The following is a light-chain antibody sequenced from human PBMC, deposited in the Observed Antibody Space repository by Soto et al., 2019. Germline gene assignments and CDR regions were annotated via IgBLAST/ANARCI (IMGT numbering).Light chain of an antibody. V-gene: IGKV3-15*01. J-gene: IGKJ4*01. Sequence: IVMTQSPATLSVSPGERVTISCRASQSVTNTLAWYQHKPGQAPRLLISYASRGATGIPSRFSGSGSGTDFTLTINRLQSEDFAVYYCQQYYTWPVTFGGRTKVDIK. CDR3: QQYYTWPVT. CDR2: YAS. CDR1: QSVTNT.